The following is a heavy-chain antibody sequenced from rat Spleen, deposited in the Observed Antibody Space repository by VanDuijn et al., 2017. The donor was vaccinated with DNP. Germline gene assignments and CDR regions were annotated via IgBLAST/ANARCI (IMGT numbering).Heavy chain of an antibody. J-gene: IGHJ3*01. CDR1: GFTFRNYD. CDR2: ISSSGGTI. CDR3: VRPLGYSSYGFAY. D-gene: IGHD1-12*01. Sequence: EVQLVESGGGLVQPGRSLKLSCAASGFTFRNYDMAWVRQAPTKGLEWVASISSSGGTIYYRDSVKGRFTISRNNAKDTLYLQGDSLRSEDTATYYCVRPLGYSSYGFAYWGQGTLVTVSS. V-gene: IGHV5S13*01.